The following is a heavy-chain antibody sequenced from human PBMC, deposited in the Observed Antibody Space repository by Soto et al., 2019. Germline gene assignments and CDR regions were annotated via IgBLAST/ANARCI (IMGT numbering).Heavy chain of an antibody. CDR3: ARDDKRIGYGTFDY. Sequence: QVQLQESGPGLVKPSETLSLTCTVSGGSISSYYWSWIRQPPGKGLEWIGYIYYSGSTNYNPSLKRRGTISVDTSKNQFSLKLSSVTAADTAVYYCARDDKRIGYGTFDYWGQGTLVTVSS. V-gene: IGHV4-59*01. J-gene: IGHJ4*02. CDR1: GGSISSYY. D-gene: IGHD2-15*01. CDR2: IYYSGST.